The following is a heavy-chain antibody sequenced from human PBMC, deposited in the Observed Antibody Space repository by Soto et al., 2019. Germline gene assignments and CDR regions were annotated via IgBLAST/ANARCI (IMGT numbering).Heavy chain of an antibody. D-gene: IGHD2-2*01. J-gene: IGHJ4*02. Sequence: GGSLRLSCAASGFTFSSYSMNWVRQAPGKGLEWVSSISSSSSYIYYVDSVKGRFTISRDNAKNSLYLQMNSLRAEDTAVYYCAKAGPADRANDYWGQGTLVTVSS. CDR1: GFTFSSYS. V-gene: IGHV3-21*01. CDR3: AKAGPADRANDY. CDR2: ISSSSSYI.